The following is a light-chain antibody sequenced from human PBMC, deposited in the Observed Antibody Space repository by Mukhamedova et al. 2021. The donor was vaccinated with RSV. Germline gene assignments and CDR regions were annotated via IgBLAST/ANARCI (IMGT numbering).Light chain of an antibody. Sequence: SLVHSDGNTYLSWLHQRPGQSPRLLIYKISNRFSGVPDRFSGSGAWTDFTLKISRVEAGDVGVYYSMQATQFPPFGQGTKVEIK. J-gene: IGKJ1*01. CDR2: KIS. V-gene: IGKV2-24*01. CDR1: SLVHSDGNTY. CDR3: MQATQFPP.